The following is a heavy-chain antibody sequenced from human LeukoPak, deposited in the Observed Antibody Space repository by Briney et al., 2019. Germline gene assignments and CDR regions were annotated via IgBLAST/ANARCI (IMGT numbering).Heavy chain of an antibody. Sequence: WASVKVSCKASEYAFTNYGITWVRQAPGQGLEWMGWISADDGSTIYAENLQGRVTMTTDTSTSTAYMELRSLKSDDTAVYYCARAGFCSGGRCHNKYGMDVWGQGTTVTVSS. CDR3: ARAGFCSGGRCHNKYGMDV. J-gene: IGHJ6*02. V-gene: IGHV1-18*04. CDR2: ISADDGST. D-gene: IGHD2-15*01. CDR1: EYAFTNYG.